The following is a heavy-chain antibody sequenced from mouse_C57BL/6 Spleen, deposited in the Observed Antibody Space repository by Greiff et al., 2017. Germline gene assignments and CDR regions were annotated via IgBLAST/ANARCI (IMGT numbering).Heavy chain of an antibody. CDR1: GYTFTSYW. D-gene: IGHD2-4*01. J-gene: IGHJ3*01. V-gene: IGHV1-64*01. CDR3: ATPICDDYDRFGY. CDR2: IHPNSGST. Sequence: QVQLQQPGAELVKPGASVKLSCKASGYTFTSYWMHWVKQRPGQGLEWIGMIHPNSGSTNYNAKFQSKATLTADKSSSTAYLQLSSLTSEDSAVXYCATPICDDYDRFGYWGQGTLVTVSA.